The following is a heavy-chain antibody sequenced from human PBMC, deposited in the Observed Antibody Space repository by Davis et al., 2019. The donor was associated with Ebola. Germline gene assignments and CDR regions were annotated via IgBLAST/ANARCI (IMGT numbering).Heavy chain of an antibody. J-gene: IGHJ5*02. V-gene: IGHV3-23*01. CDR1: GFTFSSYS. D-gene: IGHD4-17*01. CDR3: ARVLYGDYTNWFDP. CDR2: ISGSGGNT. Sequence: GESLKISCTASGFTFSSYSMTWVRQSPGKGLEWVSAISGSGGNTYYGDSVKGRFTISRDNSKNTLFLQMNSLRAEDTAVFYCARVLYGDYTNWFDPWGQGTLVTVSS.